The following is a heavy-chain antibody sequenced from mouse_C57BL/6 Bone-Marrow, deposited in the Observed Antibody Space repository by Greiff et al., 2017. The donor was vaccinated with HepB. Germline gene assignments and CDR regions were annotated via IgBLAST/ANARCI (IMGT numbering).Heavy chain of an antibody. CDR1: GFTFSSYA. CDR2: ISSGGDYI. CDR3: TRGTTTMVSYAMDY. D-gene: IGHD2-2*01. J-gene: IGHJ4*01. Sequence: EVQGVESGEGLVKPGGSLKLSCAASGFTFSSYAMSWVRQTPEKRLEWVAYISSGGDYIYYADTVKGRFTISRDNARNTLYLQMSSLKSEDTAMYYCTRGTTTMVSYAMDYWGQGTSVTVSS. V-gene: IGHV5-9-1*02.